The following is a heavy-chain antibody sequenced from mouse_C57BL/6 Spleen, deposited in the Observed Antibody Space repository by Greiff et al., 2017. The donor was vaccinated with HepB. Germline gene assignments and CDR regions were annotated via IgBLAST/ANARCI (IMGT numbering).Heavy chain of an antibody. J-gene: IGHJ2*01. CDR2: ISYDGSN. Sequence: EVQLQQSGPGLVKPSQSLSLTCSVTGYSITSGYYWNWIRQFPGNKLEWMGYISYDGSNNYNPSLKNRISITRDTSKNQFFLKLNSVTTEDTATYYCARWDYYYGSRFDDWGQGTTLTVSS. D-gene: IGHD1-1*01. V-gene: IGHV3-6*01. CDR3: ARWDYYYGSRFDD. CDR1: GYSITSGYY.